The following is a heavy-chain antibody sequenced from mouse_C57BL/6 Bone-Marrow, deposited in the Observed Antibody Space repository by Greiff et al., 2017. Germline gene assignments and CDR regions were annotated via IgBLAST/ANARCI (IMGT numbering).Heavy chain of an antibody. D-gene: IGHD2-3*01. CDR3: SSFDGNYFDF. Sequence: EVQLQQSGAELVRPGASVKLSCTASGFNIKDDYIHWVKQRPEQGLEWIGWIDPEIGDTEYASRFQGKATITSDTSSNTAYLQLSSLTSEDTAVYYCSSFDGNYFDFWGQGTPLTVAS. CDR2: IDPEIGDT. V-gene: IGHV14-4*01. CDR1: GFNIKDDY. J-gene: IGHJ2*01.